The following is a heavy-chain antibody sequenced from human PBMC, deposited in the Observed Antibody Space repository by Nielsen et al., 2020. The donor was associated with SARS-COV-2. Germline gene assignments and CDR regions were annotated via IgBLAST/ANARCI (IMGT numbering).Heavy chain of an antibody. CDR3: ARQGGDDFWSGYYYYYYGMDV. D-gene: IGHD3-3*01. J-gene: IGHJ6*02. Sequence: GSLRLSCTVSGGSISSSSYYWGWIRQPPGKGLEWIGSIYYSGSTYYNPSLKSRVTISVDTSKNQFSLKLSSVTAADTAVYYCARQGGDDFWSGYYYYYYGMDVWGQGTTVTVSS. CDR2: IYYSGST. CDR1: GGSISSSSYY. V-gene: IGHV4-39*01.